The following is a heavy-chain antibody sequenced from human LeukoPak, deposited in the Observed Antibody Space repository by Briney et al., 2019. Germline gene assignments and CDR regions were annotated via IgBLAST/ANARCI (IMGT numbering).Heavy chain of an antibody. J-gene: IGHJ4*02. Sequence: GGSLRLSCATSGFTFSNHEMNWVRQAPGKGPEWVSYISGSGGTIHYAESVEGRFTISRDNAKNSLYLQMNSLRAEDTAVYYCARGPLLGSYFPYYFDYWGQGTLVTVSS. CDR1: GFTFSNHE. V-gene: IGHV3-48*03. D-gene: IGHD1-26*01. CDR2: ISGSGGTI. CDR3: ARGPLLGSYFPYYFDY.